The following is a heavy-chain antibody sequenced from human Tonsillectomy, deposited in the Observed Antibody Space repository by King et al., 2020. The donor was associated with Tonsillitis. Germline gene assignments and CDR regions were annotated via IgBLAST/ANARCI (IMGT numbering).Heavy chain of an antibody. V-gene: IGHV4-59*01. Sequence: QLQESGPGLVKPSETLSLTCTVSGGSISSYYWTWIRQPPGKGLEWIGYMYYSGSTNFSPSLTSRVTMSVDTSKNQFSLKLSSVTTADTAVYYCAEGLYYFDYWGQGTLVTVSS. CDR1: GGSISSYY. J-gene: IGHJ4*02. CDR3: AEGLYYFDY. CDR2: MYYSGST.